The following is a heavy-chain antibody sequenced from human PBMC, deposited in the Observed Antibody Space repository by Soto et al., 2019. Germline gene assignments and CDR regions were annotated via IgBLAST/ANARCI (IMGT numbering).Heavy chain of an antibody. CDR1: GYTFSSYA. J-gene: IGHJ4*02. CDR2: SNAGYGNT. V-gene: IGHV1-3*01. Sequence: ASVNVSCRASGYTFSSYALHWVRQAPGQRHEGMGGSNAGYGNTKSSQKFQDRATMSRGTCASTAYFGLTSLRSEDTAVYSCARDTGDGTFGFGGQGTLDTVSS. D-gene: IGHD7-27*01. CDR3: ARDTGDGTFGF.